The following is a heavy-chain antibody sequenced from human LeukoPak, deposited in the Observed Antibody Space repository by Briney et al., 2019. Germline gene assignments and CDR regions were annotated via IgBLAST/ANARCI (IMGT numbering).Heavy chain of an antibody. V-gene: IGHV3-30*03. D-gene: IGHD4-17*01. J-gene: IGHJ4*02. CDR3: AREAVTTPSFDY. CDR1: GFTFRSYG. CDR2: ISYDGSNK. Sequence: PGGSLRLSCAASGFTFRSYGMHWVRQAPGKGLEWVAVISYDGSNKYYADSVKGRFTISRDNSNNTLYLQMNSLRAEDTAVYSCAREAVTTPSFDYWGQGTLVTVSS.